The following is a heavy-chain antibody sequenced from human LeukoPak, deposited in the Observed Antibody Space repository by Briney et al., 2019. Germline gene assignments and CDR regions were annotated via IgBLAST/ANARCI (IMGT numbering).Heavy chain of an antibody. CDR2: INHSGST. CDR3: AGGSGPDMVRGGGTDY. Sequence: SETLSLTCAVYGGSFSGYYWSWIRQPPGKGLEWIGEINHSGSTNYNPSLKSRVTISVDTSKNQFSLKLSSVTAADTAVYYGAGGSGPDMVRGGGTDYWGQGTLVTVSS. V-gene: IGHV4-34*01. D-gene: IGHD3-10*01. CDR1: GGSFSGYY. J-gene: IGHJ4*02.